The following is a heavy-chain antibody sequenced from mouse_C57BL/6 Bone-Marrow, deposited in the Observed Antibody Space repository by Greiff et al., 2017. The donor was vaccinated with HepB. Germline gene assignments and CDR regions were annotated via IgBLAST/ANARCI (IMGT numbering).Heavy chain of an antibody. CDR1: GFTFSSYA. V-gene: IGHV5-4*03. CDR3: ARGPLGFAY. Sequence: EVKVVESGGGLVKPGGSLKLSCAASGFTFSSYAMSWVRQTPEKRLEWVATISDGGSYTYYPDNVKGRFTISRDNAKNNLYLQMSHLKSEDTAMYYCARGPLGFAYWGQGTLVTVSA. J-gene: IGHJ3*01. D-gene: IGHD6-1*01. CDR2: ISDGGSYT.